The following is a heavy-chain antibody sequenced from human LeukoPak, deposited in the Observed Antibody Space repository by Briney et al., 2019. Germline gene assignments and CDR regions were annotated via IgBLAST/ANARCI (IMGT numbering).Heavy chain of an antibody. CDR1: GVSFSSRSYC. CDR2: IYYSGST. CDR3: ASPRRDGYYCPPRREYYYMDV. V-gene: IGHV4-39*01. J-gene: IGHJ6*03. Sequence: SETLSLTCAVSGVSFSSRSYCWRWIRQPPGKGLEWIGSIYYSGSTYYSPSLKSRVTISVDTSKNQFSLRLRSVTAADAATYYCASPRRDGYYCPPRREYYYMDVWGKGTTVTVSS. D-gene: IGHD5-24*01.